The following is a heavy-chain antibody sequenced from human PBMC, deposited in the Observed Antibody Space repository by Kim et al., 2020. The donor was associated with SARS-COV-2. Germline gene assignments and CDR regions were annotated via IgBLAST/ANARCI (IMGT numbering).Heavy chain of an antibody. D-gene: IGHD5-12*01. CDR2: ISSSGSTI. CDR1: GFTFSSYE. CDR3: ARVGEEMATIPRGIDY. J-gene: IGHJ4*02. Sequence: GGSLRLSCAASGFTFSSYEMNWVRQAPGKGLEWVSYISSSGSTIYYADSVKGRFTISRDNAKNSLYLQMNSLRAEDTAVYYCARVGEEMATIPRGIDYWGQGTLVTVSS. V-gene: IGHV3-48*03.